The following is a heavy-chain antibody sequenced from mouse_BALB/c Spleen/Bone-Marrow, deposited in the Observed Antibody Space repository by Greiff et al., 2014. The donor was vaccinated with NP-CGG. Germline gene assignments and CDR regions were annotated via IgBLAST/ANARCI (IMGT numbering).Heavy chain of an antibody. J-gene: IGHJ2*01. CDR2: IDPANGNT. Sequence: VQLQQSGAELVRPGASVRLSCTASGFNIKDTYIHWVKQRPERGLEWIGRIDPANGNTKYDPKFQGKATITADTSSNTAYLQLSSLTSGDTAVYYCASYRLRTYFDYWGQGTTLTVSS. V-gene: IGHV14-3*02. CDR1: GFNIKDTY. CDR3: ASYRLRTYFDY. D-gene: IGHD2-14*01.